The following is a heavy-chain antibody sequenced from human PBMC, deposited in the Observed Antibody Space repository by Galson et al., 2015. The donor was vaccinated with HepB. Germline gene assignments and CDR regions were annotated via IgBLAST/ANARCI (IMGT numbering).Heavy chain of an antibody. Sequence: SLRLSCAASGFTFSNAWMSWVRQAPGKGLEWVGRIKSKTDGGTTDYAAPVKGRFTISRDDSKNTLYLQMNSLKTEDTAVYYCTTSMRFRLFPYYFDYWGQGTLVTVSS. J-gene: IGHJ4*02. CDR2: IKSKTDGGTT. CDR3: TTSMRFRLFPYYFDY. V-gene: IGHV3-15*01. D-gene: IGHD3-10*02. CDR1: GFTFSNAW.